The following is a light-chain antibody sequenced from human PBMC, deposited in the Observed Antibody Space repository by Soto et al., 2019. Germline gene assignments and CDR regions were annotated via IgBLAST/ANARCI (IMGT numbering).Light chain of an antibody. CDR3: QEHGSSPRT. CDR2: HAS. Sequence: IQMTQSPSSLSASVGDRVTITCRASQCISNWLAWYQQKPGTAPKVLIYHASNLQSGVPSRFSGSGSGTEFTLTISRLEPEDFAVYYCQEHGSSPRTFGQGTKVDIK. J-gene: IGKJ1*01. V-gene: IGKV1-5*01. CDR1: QCISNW.